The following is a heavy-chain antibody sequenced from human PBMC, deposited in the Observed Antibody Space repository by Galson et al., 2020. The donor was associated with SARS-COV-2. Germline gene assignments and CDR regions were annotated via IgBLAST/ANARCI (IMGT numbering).Heavy chain of an antibody. J-gene: IGHJ4*02. Sequence: LSLTCAASGFTFSSYAMHWVRQAPGKGLEWVAVISYDGSNKYYADSVKGRFTISRDNSKNTLYLQMNSLRAEDTAVYYCARALIWFGELSLTDYWGQGTLVTVSS. CDR1: GFTFSSYA. D-gene: IGHD3-10*01. CDR3: ARALIWFGELSLTDY. CDR2: ISYDGSNK. V-gene: IGHV3-30-3*01.